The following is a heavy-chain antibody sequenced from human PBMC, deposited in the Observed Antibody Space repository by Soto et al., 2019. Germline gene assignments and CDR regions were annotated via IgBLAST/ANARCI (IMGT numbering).Heavy chain of an antibody. D-gene: IGHD3-22*01. CDR1: GFTFSSYW. CDR3: ARVYYYDSSVDRHFDY. V-gene: IGHV3-74*03. J-gene: IGHJ4*02. Sequence: EVQLVESGGGLVQPGGSLRLSCAASGFTFSSYWMHWVRQAPGKGLVWVSRINSDGSRTTYADSVKGRFTISRDNAKNTLYMQINSLRDEDTAVYYCARVYYYDSSVDRHFDYWGQGTLVTVSS. CDR2: INSDGSRT.